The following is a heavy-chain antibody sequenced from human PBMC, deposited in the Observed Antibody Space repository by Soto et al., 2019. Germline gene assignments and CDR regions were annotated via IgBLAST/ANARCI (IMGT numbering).Heavy chain of an antibody. CDR1: GFTFSSYA. Sequence: GGSLRLSCEASGFTFSSYAMYWVRQPPGKGLEWVAAISYDSSNKYHADSVKGRFTISRDNSQNTLSLQMDRLRPEDTAVYFCARDIMSYSTGRSHRHSWGQGTLVTVSS. CDR2: ISYDSSNK. J-gene: IGHJ4*02. D-gene: IGHD2-15*01. V-gene: IGHV3-30*01. CDR3: ARDIMSYSTGRSHRHS.